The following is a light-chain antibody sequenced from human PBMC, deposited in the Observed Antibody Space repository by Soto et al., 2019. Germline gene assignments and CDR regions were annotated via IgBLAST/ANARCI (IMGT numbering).Light chain of an antibody. V-gene: IGLV1-44*01. CDR1: SSNMGSNN. CDR2: SKD. CDR3: AAWDDSLNGVV. Sequence: QSVLTQPPSASGTPGQRVTISCSGSSSNMGSNNVNCYRQVPGAAPKLLIYSKDQRPSGVPDRFSGSKSGTSASLAISGLQSEEEADYYCAAWDDSLNGVVFGGGTKLTVL. J-gene: IGLJ2*01.